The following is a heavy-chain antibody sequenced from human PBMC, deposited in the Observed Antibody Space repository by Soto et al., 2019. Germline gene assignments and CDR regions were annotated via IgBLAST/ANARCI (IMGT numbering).Heavy chain of an antibody. CDR1: GFSLSTSGLG. D-gene: IGHD6-19*01. V-gene: IGHV2-5*01. Sequence: QITLKESGPTLVRPTQTLTLTCTFSGFSLSTSGLGVGWIRQPPGKALEWLALFYWNDDEPYSPSLNARPTITKDPSKNQVVLIMTNMDTVDTATYYCAHRPSGWYLFDYWGQGTLVTVSS. CDR2: FYWNDDE. CDR3: AHRPSGWYLFDY. J-gene: IGHJ4*02.